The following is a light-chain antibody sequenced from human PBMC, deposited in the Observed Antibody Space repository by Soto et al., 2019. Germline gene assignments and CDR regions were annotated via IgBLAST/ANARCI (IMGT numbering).Light chain of an antibody. CDR1: QSVSSN. V-gene: IGKV3D-15*01. Sequence: EIVMTQSPATLSVSPGERATLSCRASQSVSSNLAWYQQKPAQAPRLLIYDASTRATGIPARFSGSGSGTEFTVNISSLQSEDSAVYYCQQYNNWPRTFGQGTKVEIK. J-gene: IGKJ1*01. CDR2: DAS. CDR3: QQYNNWPRT.